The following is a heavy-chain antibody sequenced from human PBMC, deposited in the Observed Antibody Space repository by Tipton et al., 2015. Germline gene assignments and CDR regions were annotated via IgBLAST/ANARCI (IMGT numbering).Heavy chain of an antibody. CDR2: IYYSGST. J-gene: IGHJ4*02. CDR1: GGSISSYY. CDR3: ARARGRHGGLFDS. V-gene: IGHV4-59*01. Sequence: TLSLTCTVSGGSISSYYWSWIRQPPGKGLEWIGYIYYSGSTNYNPSLKSRVAISVDTSKNQFSLKLNSVTAADTAMYYCARARGRHGGLFDSWGQGTLVTVSS. D-gene: IGHD4-23*01.